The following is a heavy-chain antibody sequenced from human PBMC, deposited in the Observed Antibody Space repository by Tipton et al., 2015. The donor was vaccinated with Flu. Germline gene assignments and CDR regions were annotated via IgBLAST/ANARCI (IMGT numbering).Heavy chain of an antibody. D-gene: IGHD4-11*01. CDR1: GDSMTSSRYY. J-gene: IGHJ4*02. V-gene: IGHV4-39*07. Sequence: TLSLTCSVSGDSMTSSRYYWGWIRQPPGKGLEWIGSIFHSGSTYYNPSLKSRVTISVDTSKNQFSLKLSSVTAADTAVFYCASHSYSRGRAGHWGQGTLVTVSS. CDR3: ASHSYSRGRAGH. CDR2: IFHSGST.